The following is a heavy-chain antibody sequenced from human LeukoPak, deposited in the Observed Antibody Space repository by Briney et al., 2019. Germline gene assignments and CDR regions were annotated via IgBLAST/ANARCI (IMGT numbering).Heavy chain of an antibody. CDR3: ARGGYSYGPTLNY. V-gene: IGHV4-59*01. CDR2: IYYSGST. D-gene: IGHD5-18*01. J-gene: IGHJ4*02. CDR1: GGSIGSYY. Sequence: SETLSLTCTVSGGSIGSYYWSWIRQPPGKGLEWIGYIYYSGSTNYNPSLKSRVTISVDTSKNQFSLKLSSVTAADTAVYYCARGGYSYGPTLNYWGQGTLVTVSS.